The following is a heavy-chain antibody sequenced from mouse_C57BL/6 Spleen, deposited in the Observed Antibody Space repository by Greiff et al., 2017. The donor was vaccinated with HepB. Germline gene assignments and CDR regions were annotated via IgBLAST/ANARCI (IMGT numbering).Heavy chain of an antibody. CDR2: IDPENGDT. Sequence: EVQLQQSGAELVRPGASVKLSCTASGFNIKDDYMHWVKQRPEQGLEWIGWIDPENGDTEYASKFQGKATITADTPSNTAYLQLSSLTSEDTAVYYCTTPLLENYIDYWGQGTTLTVSS. V-gene: IGHV14-4*01. J-gene: IGHJ2*01. CDR3: TTPLLENYIDY. D-gene: IGHD2-10*02. CDR1: GFNIKDDY.